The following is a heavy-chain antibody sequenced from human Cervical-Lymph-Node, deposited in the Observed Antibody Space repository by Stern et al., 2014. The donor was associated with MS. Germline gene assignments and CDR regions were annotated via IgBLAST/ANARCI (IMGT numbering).Heavy chain of an antibody. CDR2: VYESGST. D-gene: IGHD6-13*01. CDR3: AREPLGGI. CDR1: GDSITSSHW. Sequence: QLQLQESGPGLVKPSETLSLTCTVSGDSITSSHWWSWVRQPPGKGLEWIGEVYESGSTNYNPSLKSRLTLSIDKSNNQFSLTLTSVTAADTAVYYCAREPLGGIWGQGTLVTVSS. V-gene: IGHV4-4*02. J-gene: IGHJ4*02.